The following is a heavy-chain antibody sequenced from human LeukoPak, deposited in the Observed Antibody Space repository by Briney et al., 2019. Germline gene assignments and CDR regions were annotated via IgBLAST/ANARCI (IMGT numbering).Heavy chain of an antibody. Sequence: ASVKVSCKASGYTFTSYDINWVRQATGQGLEWMGWMNPNSGNTGYAQKFQGRVTMTRNTSISTAYMELSSLRSEDTAVYYCARGITIFGVVILADYMDVWGKGTTVTVSS. CDR2: MNPNSGNT. V-gene: IGHV1-8*01. CDR1: GYTFTSYD. CDR3: ARGITIFGVVILADYMDV. J-gene: IGHJ6*03. D-gene: IGHD3-3*01.